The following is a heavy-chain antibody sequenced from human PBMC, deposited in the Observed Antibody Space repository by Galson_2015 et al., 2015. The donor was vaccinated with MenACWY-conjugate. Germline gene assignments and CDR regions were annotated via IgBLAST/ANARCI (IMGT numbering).Heavy chain of an antibody. CDR1: GFSFSNHW. Sequence: SLRLSCAGSGFSFSNHWMYWVRQAPGKGLEWVANMNQDGSNKYYVDSVKGRFTISRDNAKNSLYLQMNSLRVEDTAIYYCARDRVYGALDYWGQGTPVTVSS. CDR3: ARDRVYGALDY. D-gene: IGHD5/OR15-5a*01. J-gene: IGHJ4*02. CDR2: MNQDGSNK. V-gene: IGHV3-7*03.